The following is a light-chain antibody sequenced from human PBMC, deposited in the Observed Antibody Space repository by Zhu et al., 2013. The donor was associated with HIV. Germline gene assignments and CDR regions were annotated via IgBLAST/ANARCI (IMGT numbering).Light chain of an antibody. CDR3: AAWDGSLNVGV. V-gene: IGLV1-51*01. CDR2: DTK. Sequence: QSALTQPPSVSAAPGQKVTITCSGSSSNIGNNFVSWYQQFPGTAPRLLIHDTKQRPSGIPDRFSGSKSGTSASLAISGLQSEDEAYYYCAAWDGSLNVGVFGGGTKLTVL. CDR1: SSNIGNNF. J-gene: IGLJ3*02.